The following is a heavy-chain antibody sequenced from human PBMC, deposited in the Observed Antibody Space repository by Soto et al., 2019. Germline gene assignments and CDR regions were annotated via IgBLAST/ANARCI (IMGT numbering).Heavy chain of an antibody. J-gene: IGHJ4*02. Sequence: SETLSLTCTVSGGSISSSSYYWGWIRQPPGKGLEWIGSIYYSGSTYYNPSLKSRVTISVDTSKNQFSLKLSSVTAADTAVYYCARQDYDFWSGYLYYFDFWGQGTLVTVSS. D-gene: IGHD3-3*01. CDR3: ARQDYDFWSGYLYYFDF. V-gene: IGHV4-39*01. CDR2: IYYSGST. CDR1: GGSISSSSYY.